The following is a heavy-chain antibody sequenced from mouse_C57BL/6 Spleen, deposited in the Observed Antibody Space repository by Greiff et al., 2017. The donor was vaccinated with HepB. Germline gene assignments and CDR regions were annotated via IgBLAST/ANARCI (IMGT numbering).Heavy chain of an antibody. CDR2: IYPGDGDT. Sequence: VKLQESGPELVKPGASVKISCKASGYAFSSSWMNWVKQRPGKGLEWIGRIYPGDGDTNYNGKFKGKATLTADKSSSTAYMQLSSLTSEDSAVYVCARAVIYYGYDEGFAYWGQGTLVTVSA. CDR1: GYAFSSSW. V-gene: IGHV1-82*01. J-gene: IGHJ3*01. D-gene: IGHD2-2*01. CDR3: ARAVIYYGYDEGFAY.